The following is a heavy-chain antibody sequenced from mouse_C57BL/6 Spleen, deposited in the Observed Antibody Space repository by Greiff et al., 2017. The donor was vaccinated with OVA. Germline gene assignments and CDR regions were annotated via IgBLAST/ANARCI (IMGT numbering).Heavy chain of an antibody. V-gene: IGHV1-54*01. J-gene: IGHJ3*01. CDR1: GYAFTNYL. Sequence: QVQLQQSGAELVRPGTSVKVSCKASGYAFTNYLIAWVKQRPGQGLEWIGVINPGSGGTNYTEKFKGKATLTADKSSSTAYMQLSSLTSEDSAVYFCASAYNSNPWFADWGQGTLVTVSA. CDR2: INPGSGGT. D-gene: IGHD2-5*01. CDR3: ASAYNSNPWFAD.